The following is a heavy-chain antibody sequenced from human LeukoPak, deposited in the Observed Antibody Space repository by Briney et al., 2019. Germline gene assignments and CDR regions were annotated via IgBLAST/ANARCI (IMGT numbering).Heavy chain of an antibody. J-gene: IGHJ6*03. CDR2: IYPGDSDT. Sequence: GESLKISCEGSGYSFTSYWIGWVRQMPGKGLEWMGIIYPGDSDTRYSPSFQGQVTISADKSISTAYLQWSSLKASDTAMYYCARHGIAAAGGGYYYYMDVWGKGTTVTVSS. CDR1: GYSFTSYW. V-gene: IGHV5-51*01. CDR3: ARHGIAAAGGGYYYYMDV. D-gene: IGHD6-13*01.